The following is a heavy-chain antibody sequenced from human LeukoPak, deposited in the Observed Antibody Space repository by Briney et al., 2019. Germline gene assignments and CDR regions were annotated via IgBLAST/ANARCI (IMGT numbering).Heavy chain of an antibody. CDR3: AREGKYDYVWGSRDAFDI. CDR1: GYTFTNYA. CDR2: INTNTGNP. V-gene: IGHV7-4-1*02. J-gene: IGHJ3*02. D-gene: IGHD3-16*01. Sequence: ASVKVSCKASGYTFTNYAMNWVRQAPGQGLEWMGWINTNTGNPTYARGFTGRFVFSLDTSVSTAYLQISSLKAEDTAVYYCAREGKYDYVWGSRDAFDIWGQGTMVTVSS.